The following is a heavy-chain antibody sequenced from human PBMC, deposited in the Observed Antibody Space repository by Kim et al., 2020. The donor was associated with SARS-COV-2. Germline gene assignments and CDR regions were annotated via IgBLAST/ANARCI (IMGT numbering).Heavy chain of an antibody. Sequence: GGSLRLSCAASGFNFKNYAMHWVRQAPVKGLVWVAVLWYDGSEKFYPDSVKGRFTISRDNSKSMLYLQMNSLRADDSAVYYCVRVPSRGSGVDVWGQGTTVVISS. V-gene: IGHV3-33*01. CDR3: VRVPSRGSGVDV. CDR2: LWYDGSEK. J-gene: IGHJ6*02. D-gene: IGHD3-10*01. CDR1: GFNFKNYA.